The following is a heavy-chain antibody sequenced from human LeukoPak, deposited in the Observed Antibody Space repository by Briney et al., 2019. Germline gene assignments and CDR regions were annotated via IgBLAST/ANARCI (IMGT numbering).Heavy chain of an antibody. CDR3: ARAYRIRGVYFDY. V-gene: IGHV1-3*01. J-gene: IGHJ4*02. Sequence: KFQGRVTITKDTSASTAYMELSSLRSEDTAVYYCARAYRIRGVYFDYWGQGTLVTVSS. D-gene: IGHD3-10*01.